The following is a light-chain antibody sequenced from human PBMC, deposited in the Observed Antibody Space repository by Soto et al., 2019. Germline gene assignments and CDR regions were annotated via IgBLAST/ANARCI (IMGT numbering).Light chain of an antibody. V-gene: IGLV1-51*01. J-gene: IGLJ2*01. CDR2: DNN. CDR1: NSNIGNNY. CDR3: ETWDDSLTAAV. Sequence: QSVLTQPPSVSAAPGQKVTISCSGSNSNIGNNYVSWYQQLPGTTPKLLIYDNNQRPSGIPDRFSASKSGTSATLAITELQTGDEADYYCETWDDSLTAAVFGGGTQLTVL.